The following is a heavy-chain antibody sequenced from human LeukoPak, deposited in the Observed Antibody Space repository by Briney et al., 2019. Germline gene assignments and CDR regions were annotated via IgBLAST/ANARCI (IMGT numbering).Heavy chain of an antibody. CDR2: ISYDGSNK. CDR3: AKGDVLGYCSSTSCYADY. J-gene: IGHJ4*02. V-gene: IGHV3-30*18. D-gene: IGHD2-2*01. CDR1: GFTFSSYG. Sequence: PGGSLRLSCAASGFTFSSYGMHWVRQAPGKGLEWVAVISYDGSNKYYADSVKGRFTISRDNSKNTLYLQMNSLRAEDTAVYYCAKGDVLGYCSSTSCYADYWGQGTLVTVSS.